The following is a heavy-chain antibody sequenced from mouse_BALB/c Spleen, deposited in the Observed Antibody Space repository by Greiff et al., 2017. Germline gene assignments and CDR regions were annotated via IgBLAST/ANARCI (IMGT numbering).Heavy chain of an antibody. CDR3: ARRKLSYFDY. CDR1: GFTFSSYY. CDR2: INSNGGST. J-gene: IGHJ2*01. Sequence: EVQLQQSGGGLVKLGGSLKLSCAASGFTFSSYYMSWVRQTPEKRLELVAAINSNGGSTYYPDTVKGRFTISRDNAKNTLYLQMSSLKSEDTALYYCARRKLSYFDYWGKGTTLTVSS. D-gene: IGHD1-1*02. V-gene: IGHV5-6-2*01.